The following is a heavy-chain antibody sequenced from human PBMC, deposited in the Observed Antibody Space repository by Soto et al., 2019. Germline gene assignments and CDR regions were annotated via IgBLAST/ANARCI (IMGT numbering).Heavy chain of an antibody. D-gene: IGHD2-2*01. CDR2: ISSGGTT. V-gene: IGHV3-66*01. CDR1: GFTFSNYS. J-gene: IGHJ6*02. CDR3: AKSGQSSWANMDV. Sequence: PGGSLRLSCAASGFTFSNYSMNWVRQAPGKGLEWVSLISSGGTTYYADSVKGRFTISRDNSKNTLSLQMNTLRAEDTAVYYCAKSGQSSWANMDVWGQGTTVTVSS.